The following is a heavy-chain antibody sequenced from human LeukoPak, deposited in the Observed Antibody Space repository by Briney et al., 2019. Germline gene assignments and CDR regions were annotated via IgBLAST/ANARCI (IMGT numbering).Heavy chain of an antibody. Sequence: ASVKVSCKASGYTFTSYGISWVRQAPGQGLEWMGWISAYNGNTNYAQKLQGRVTMTTDTSTSTAYMELRSLRSDDTAVYYCARRWEYSSGWFSFDYWGQGTLVTVSS. D-gene: IGHD6-19*01. V-gene: IGHV1-18*01. CDR3: ARRWEYSSGWFSFDY. CDR1: GYTFTSYG. CDR2: ISAYNGNT. J-gene: IGHJ4*02.